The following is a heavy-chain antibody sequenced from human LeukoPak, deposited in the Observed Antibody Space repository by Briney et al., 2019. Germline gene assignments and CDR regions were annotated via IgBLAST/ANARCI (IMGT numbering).Heavy chain of an antibody. CDR1: GFTFSGYA. V-gene: IGHV3-23*01. J-gene: IGHJ4*02. CDR3: AKAGGRGSGSYWWSFDY. D-gene: IGHD3-10*01. Sequence: SGGSLRLPCVASGFTFSGYAMSWVRQAPGKGLEWVSTISGSGGSTYYADSVKGRFTISRDTSKNAVYLQMNTLRAEDTAVYYCAKAGGRGSGSYWWSFDYWGQGTLVTVSS. CDR2: ISGSGGST.